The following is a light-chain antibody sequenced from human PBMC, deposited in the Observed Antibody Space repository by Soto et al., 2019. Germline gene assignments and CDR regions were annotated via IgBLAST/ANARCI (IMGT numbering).Light chain of an antibody. CDR1: QSVSSSY. J-gene: IGKJ1*01. CDR2: GAS. V-gene: IGKV3-20*01. CDR3: QQYDSSPKT. Sequence: IVLTQSPGTLSLSQGERATLSCRASQSVSSSYLAWYQQKPGQAPRLLIYGASSRATGIPDRFSGSGSGTDFTLTISRLEPEDFAVYYCQQYDSSPKTFGQGTKV.